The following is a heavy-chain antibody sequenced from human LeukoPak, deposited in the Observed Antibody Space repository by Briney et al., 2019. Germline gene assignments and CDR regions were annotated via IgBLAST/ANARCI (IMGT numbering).Heavy chain of an antibody. CDR2: ISYEGSNK. Sequence: GGSLRLSCAASGFTFSNAWMSWVRQAPGKGLEWVAVISYEGSNKYYADSVKGRFTIPRDNSKNTLYLQMNSLRAEDTAVYYCAKDPFDYSSSSDHYWGQGTLVTVSS. CDR1: GFTFSNAW. J-gene: IGHJ4*02. D-gene: IGHD6-6*01. CDR3: AKDPFDYSSSSDHY. V-gene: IGHV3-30*18.